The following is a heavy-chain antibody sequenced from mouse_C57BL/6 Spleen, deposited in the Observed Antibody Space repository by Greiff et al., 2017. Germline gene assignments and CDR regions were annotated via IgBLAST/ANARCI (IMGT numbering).Heavy chain of an antibody. J-gene: IGHJ2*01. CDR1: GYTFTSYW. V-gene: IGHV1-53*01. D-gene: IGHD2-1*01. CDR3: ARYGVYYGNFYFDY. CDR2: INPSNGGT. Sequence: QVQLKESGTELVKPGASVKLSCKASGYTFTSYWMHWVKQRPGQGLEWIGNINPSNGGTNYNEKFKSKATLTVDKSSSTAYMQLSSLTSEDSAVYYCARYGVYYGNFYFDYWGQGTTLTVSS.